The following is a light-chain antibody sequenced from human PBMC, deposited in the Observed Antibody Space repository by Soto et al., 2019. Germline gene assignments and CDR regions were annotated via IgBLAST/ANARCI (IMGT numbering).Light chain of an antibody. CDR1: SGYSTYG. V-gene: IGLV4-69*01. CDR3: QTLGTGIWV. Sequence: QSVLTQSPSASASLGASVKLTCTLSSGYSTYGIAWHQQQPEKGPRFLMKLNSDGSHNKGDGIPDRFSGSSSGAERYLTIPSLQLEDEADFYCQTLGTGIWVFGGGTKLTVL. J-gene: IGLJ3*02. CDR2: LNSDGSH.